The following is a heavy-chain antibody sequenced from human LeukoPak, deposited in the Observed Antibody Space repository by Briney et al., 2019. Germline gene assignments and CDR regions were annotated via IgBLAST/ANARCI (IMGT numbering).Heavy chain of an antibody. Sequence: GGSLRLSCAASGFTFSTYSMIWVRQAPGKGLEWVAVISYDGSNKYYADSVKGRFTIYRDNAKNSLYLQMNSLRAEDTAMYYCATLYCTTSTCYDYWGQGTLVTVSS. D-gene: IGHD2-2*01. CDR2: ISYDGSNK. CDR3: ATLYCTTSTCYDY. J-gene: IGHJ4*02. CDR1: GFTFSTYS. V-gene: IGHV3-30*03.